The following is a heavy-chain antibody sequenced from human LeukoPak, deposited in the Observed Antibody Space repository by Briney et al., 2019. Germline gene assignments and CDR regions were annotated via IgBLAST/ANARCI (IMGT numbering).Heavy chain of an antibody. V-gene: IGHV5-51*01. CDR3: ARQLELDSSSWYPYYFDY. Sequence: GASLKISCKGSGYSFTSYWIGWVRQMPGKGLEWMGIIYLGDSDTRYSPSFQGQVTISADKSISTAYLQWSSLKASDTAMYYCARQLELDSSSWYPYYFDYWGQGTLVTVSS. J-gene: IGHJ4*02. CDR2: IYLGDSDT. D-gene: IGHD6-13*01. CDR1: GYSFTSYW.